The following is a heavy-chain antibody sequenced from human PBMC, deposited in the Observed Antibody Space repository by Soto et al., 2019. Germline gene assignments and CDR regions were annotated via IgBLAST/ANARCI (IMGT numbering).Heavy chain of an antibody. Sequence: SETLSLTCAVYGGSFSGYYWSWIRQPPGKGLEWIGEINHSGSTNYTPSLKSRVTISVHTSKNQFYLKLSSVTAADTAVYYCARMCQLVPRDNWLVPLGQGALVTVSS. D-gene: IGHD6-6*01. CDR1: GGSFSGYY. J-gene: IGHJ5*02. V-gene: IGHV4-34*01. CDR3: ARMCQLVPRDNWLVP. CDR2: INHSGST.